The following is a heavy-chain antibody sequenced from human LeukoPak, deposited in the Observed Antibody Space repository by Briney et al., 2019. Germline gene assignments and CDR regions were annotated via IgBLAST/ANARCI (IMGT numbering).Heavy chain of an antibody. Sequence: SVKVSCKASGGTFSSYAISWVRQAPGQGLEWMGGIVPIFGTANYAQKFQGGVTITADESTSTAYMELSSLRSEDTAVYYCARVRLDYYYGMDVWGKGTTVTVSS. J-gene: IGHJ6*04. V-gene: IGHV1-69*13. CDR1: GGTFSSYA. D-gene: IGHD6-19*01. CDR3: ARVRLDYYYGMDV. CDR2: IVPIFGTA.